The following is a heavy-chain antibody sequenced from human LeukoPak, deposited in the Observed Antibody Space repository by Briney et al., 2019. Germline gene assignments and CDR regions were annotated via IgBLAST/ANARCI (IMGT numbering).Heavy chain of an antibody. Sequence: ASVKVSCKVSGYTLTELSMHWVRQAPGKGLEWMGGFNPEDGETIYAQKFQGRVTMTEDTSTDTAYMELSSLRSEDTAVYYCATDPLIAKWELLRVNAFDIWGQGTMVTVSS. J-gene: IGHJ3*02. CDR1: GYTLTELS. CDR2: FNPEDGET. CDR3: ATDPLIAKWELLRVNAFDI. V-gene: IGHV1-24*01. D-gene: IGHD1-26*01.